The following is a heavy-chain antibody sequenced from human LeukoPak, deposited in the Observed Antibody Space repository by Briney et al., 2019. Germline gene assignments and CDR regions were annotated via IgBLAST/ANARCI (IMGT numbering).Heavy chain of an antibody. Sequence: SETLSLTCTVSGGSISSYYWSWIRKSPGKGLECIGYIHYTGSTNYNPSLKSRVTISVETSKNQFSLKLKSVTAADTAVYYCARGGYYGSGNDFRFDPWGQGTLVTVSS. CDR2: IHYTGST. CDR1: GGSISSYY. D-gene: IGHD3-10*01. J-gene: IGHJ5*02. V-gene: IGHV4-59*01. CDR3: ARGGYYGSGNDFRFDP.